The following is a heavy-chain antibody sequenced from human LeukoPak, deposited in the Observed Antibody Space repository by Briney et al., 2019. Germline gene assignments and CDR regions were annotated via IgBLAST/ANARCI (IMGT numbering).Heavy chain of an antibody. CDR2: ISGSGGST. J-gene: IGHJ4*02. V-gene: IGHV3-23*01. D-gene: IGHD1-26*01. Sequence: GGSLRLPCAASGFTFSSYAMSWVRQAPGKGLEWVSAISGSGGSTYYADSVKGRFTISRDNSKNTLYLQMSSLRAEDTAVYYCAKSAEKWELLRNYDYWGQGTLVTVSS. CDR1: GFTFSSYA. CDR3: AKSAEKWELLRNYDY.